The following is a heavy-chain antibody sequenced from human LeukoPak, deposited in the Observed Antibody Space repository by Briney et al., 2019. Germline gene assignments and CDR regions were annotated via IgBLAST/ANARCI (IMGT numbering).Heavy chain of an antibody. CDR3: ARDPGIFVVVPAANY. D-gene: IGHD2-2*01. CDR1: GFTFSSYA. Sequence: GGSLRLSCAASGFTFSSYAMSWVRQAPGKGLEWVSAISGSGGSTYYADSVKGRFTISRDNSKNTLYLQMNSLRAEDTAVYYCARDPGIFVVVPAANYWGQGTLVTVSS. V-gene: IGHV3-23*01. J-gene: IGHJ4*02. CDR2: ISGSGGST.